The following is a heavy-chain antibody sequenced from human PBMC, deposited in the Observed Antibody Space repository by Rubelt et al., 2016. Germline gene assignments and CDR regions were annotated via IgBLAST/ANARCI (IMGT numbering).Heavy chain of an antibody. CDR3: ARLGVEVAGTNWFDP. J-gene: IGHJ5*02. D-gene: IGHD6-19*01. CDR1: GYTFTTYP. Sequence: QVQLVQSGSELKKPGASVKVSCKASGYTFTTYPMNWVRQAPGQGLEWMGGFDPEDGETIYAQKFQGRVTMTEDTSTDTAYMELSSLRSEDTAVYYWARLGVEVAGTNWFDPWGQGTLVTVSS. CDR2: FDPEDGET. V-gene: IGHV1-24*01.